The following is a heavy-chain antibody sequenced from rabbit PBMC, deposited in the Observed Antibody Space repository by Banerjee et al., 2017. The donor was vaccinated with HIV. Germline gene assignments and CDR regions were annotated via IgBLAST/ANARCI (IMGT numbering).Heavy chain of an antibody. Sequence: QSLEESGGDLVKPGASLTLTCTASGFSFSTSDWKCWVRQAPGEGLEWIGCIDTDSGSTYYASWAKGRFTISKTSSTTVTLQITSLTAADTATYFCTRGYDLWGPGTLVTVS. CDR2: IDTDSGST. V-gene: IGHV1S40*01. D-gene: IGHD4-2*01. J-gene: IGHJ4*01. CDR1: GFSFSTSDW. CDR3: TRGYDL.